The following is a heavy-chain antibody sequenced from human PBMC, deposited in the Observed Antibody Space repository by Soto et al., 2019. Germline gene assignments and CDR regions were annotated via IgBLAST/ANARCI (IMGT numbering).Heavy chain of an antibody. CDR1: GVSISSTNW. Sequence: PSETLSLTCAVSGVSISSTNWWTWVRQAPRKGLEWIGEMWPSGGTTYNPSLQNRVTISVDNSKNHLSLTLTSVTAADTAIYYCARCLHCSNGGRFDPWGQGALVTVSS. CDR3: ARCLHCSNGGRFDP. V-gene: IGHV4-4*02. J-gene: IGHJ5*02. CDR2: MWPSGGT. D-gene: IGHD2-8*01.